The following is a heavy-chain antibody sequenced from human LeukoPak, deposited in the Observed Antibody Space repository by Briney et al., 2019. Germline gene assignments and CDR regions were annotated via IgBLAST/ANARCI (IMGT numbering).Heavy chain of an antibody. CDR2: IYYSGST. Sequence: SETLSLTCSVSGYSISSGYYWDWIRQPPGKGLEWIGYIYYSGSTYYNPSLKSRVTISVDTSKNQFSLKLSSVTAADTAVYYCARVRSSGWGHNFDYWGQGTLVTVSS. CDR3: ARVRSSGWGHNFDY. J-gene: IGHJ4*02. D-gene: IGHD6-19*01. CDR1: GYSISSGYY. V-gene: IGHV4-38-2*02.